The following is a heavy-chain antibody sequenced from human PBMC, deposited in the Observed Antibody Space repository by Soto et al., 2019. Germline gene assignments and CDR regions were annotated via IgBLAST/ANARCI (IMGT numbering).Heavy chain of an antibody. D-gene: IGHD3-3*01. J-gene: IGHJ5*02. V-gene: IGHV4-39*01. CDR1: GGSISSSSYY. Sequence: PSETLSLTCTVSGGSISSSSYYWGWIRQPPGKGQEWIGSIYYSGSTSYNTSLKSRVTISVDTSKNQFSLKLRSVTAADTAVYYCARSYYDFWSGYYYKNWFDPWGQGTLVTVS. CDR2: IYYSGST. CDR3: ARSYYDFWSGYYYKNWFDP.